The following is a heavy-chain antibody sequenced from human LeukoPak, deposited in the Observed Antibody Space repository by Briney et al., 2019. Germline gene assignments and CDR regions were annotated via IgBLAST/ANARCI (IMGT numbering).Heavy chain of an antibody. V-gene: IGHV3-7*01. CDR2: INQDGSEM. CDR1: GFTFSNYW. CDR3: ARGRETDSGGYVYYLDY. Sequence: PGGSLRLSCAASGFTFSNYWMSWVRQAPGKGLEWLANINQDGSEMYYVDSVKGRFTISRDNGKNSLYLQINSLRADDTAVYYCARGRETDSGGYVYYLDYWGQGTLVTVSS. J-gene: IGHJ4*02. D-gene: IGHD4-17*01.